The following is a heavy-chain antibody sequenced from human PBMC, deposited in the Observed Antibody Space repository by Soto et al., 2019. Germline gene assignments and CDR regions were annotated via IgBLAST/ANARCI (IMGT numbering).Heavy chain of an antibody. CDR1: GDRVSSNSVA. J-gene: IGHJ3*02. V-gene: IGHV6-1*01. CDR3: ARGRFNAFGI. CDR2: TYYRSKWYN. D-gene: IGHD3-3*01. Sequence: SQTLPLTCAIPGDRVSSNSVAWNWNRQSPSRGLEWLGRTYYRSKWYNDYGVTVKGRITINPDTSKNQFSLQLNSVTPEDTAVYYCARGRFNAFGIWGQGTMVTVSS.